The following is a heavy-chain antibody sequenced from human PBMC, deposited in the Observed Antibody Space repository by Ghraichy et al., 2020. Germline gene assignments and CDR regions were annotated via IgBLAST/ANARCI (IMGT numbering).Heavy chain of an antibody. J-gene: IGHJ3*02. CDR2: VYHTGST. Sequence: SETLSLTCTVSGYSIRSGYFWGWVRQSPGKGLEWIGSVYHTGSTHHNPSLERRLTILVDTSKNHFSLKLRSVTAADTAVYYCARPSSHNDLEGFDIWGQGTVVIVSS. CDR3: ARPSSHNDLEGFDI. V-gene: IGHV4-38-2*02. D-gene: IGHD1-1*01. CDR1: GYSIRSGYF.